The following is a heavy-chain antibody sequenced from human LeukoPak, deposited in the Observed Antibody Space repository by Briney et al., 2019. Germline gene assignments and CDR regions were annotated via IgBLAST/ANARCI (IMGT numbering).Heavy chain of an antibody. Sequence: GGSLRLSCAASAFTFSSYAMTWDRQAPGKGLEWVSAISGSGGSTYYADSVKGRFTISRDNSKNTLYLQMNSLRAEDTAVYYCAKNRAVTPFYDYWGQGTLVTVSS. J-gene: IGHJ4*02. CDR1: AFTFSSYA. V-gene: IGHV3-23*01. CDR2: ISGSGGST. D-gene: IGHD2/OR15-2a*01. CDR3: AKNRAVTPFYDY.